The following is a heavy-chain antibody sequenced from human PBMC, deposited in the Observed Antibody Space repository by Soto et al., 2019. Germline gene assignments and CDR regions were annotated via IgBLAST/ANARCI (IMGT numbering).Heavy chain of an antibody. CDR3: ARGPRGYSGYDASSY. CDR2: INHSGST. D-gene: IGHD5-12*01. J-gene: IGHJ4*02. V-gene: IGHV4-34*01. Sequence: SETLSLTCAVYGGSFSGYYWSWIRQPPGKGLEWIGEINHSGSTNYNPSLKSRVTISVDTSRNQFSLKLSSVTAADTAVYYCARGPRGYSGYDASSYWGQGTLVTVSS. CDR1: GGSFSGYY.